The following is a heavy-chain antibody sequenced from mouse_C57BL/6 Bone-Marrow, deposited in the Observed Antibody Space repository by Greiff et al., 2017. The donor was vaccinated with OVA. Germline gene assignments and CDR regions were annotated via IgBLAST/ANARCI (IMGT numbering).Heavy chain of an antibody. CDR3: ARGYDYERYFDD. D-gene: IGHD2-4*01. J-gene: IGHJ1*03. CDR1: GYTFTSYW. V-gene: IGHV1-64*01. CDR2: IHPNSGST. Sequence: QVQLKQPGAELVKPGASVKLSCKASGYTFTSYWMHWVKQRPGQGLEWIGMIHPNSGSTNYNEKFKSKATLTVDKSSSTAYMQLSSLTSEDSAVYDCARGYDYERYFDDWGTGTTVTVSA.